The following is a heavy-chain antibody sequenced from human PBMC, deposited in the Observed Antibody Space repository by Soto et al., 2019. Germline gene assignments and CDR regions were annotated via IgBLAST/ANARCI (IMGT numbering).Heavy chain of an antibody. Sequence: EVQLVESGGGLVKPGGSLRLSCAASGFSFSHAWMNWVRQAPGKGLEWVGRIKGKTDGGTTDYAAPVKGRFTISRDDSNNTMYLQKNSLKTEDTAVYYCLPGPHRYYYWGQGTLVTVAS. V-gene: IGHV3-15*07. D-gene: IGHD3-16*02. J-gene: IGHJ4*02. CDR1: GFSFSHAW. CDR3: LPGPHRYYY. CDR2: IKGKTDGGTT.